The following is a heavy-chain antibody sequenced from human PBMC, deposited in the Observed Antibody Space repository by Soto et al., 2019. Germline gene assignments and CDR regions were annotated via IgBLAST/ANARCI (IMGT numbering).Heavy chain of an antibody. CDR2: IKQEGSEE. V-gene: IGHV3-7*01. J-gene: IGHJ6*04. D-gene: IGHD6-6*01. Sequence: EVQLVESGGGLVQPGGSLRLSCAASGFTFSSYWMSWFRQAPGKGLEWVANIKQEGSEENYVDSVKGRFTISRDNAKNALYLQMNSLRVDDTAVYYCAREIAARLWGKGTTVTVSS. CDR3: AREIAARL. CDR1: GFTFSSYW.